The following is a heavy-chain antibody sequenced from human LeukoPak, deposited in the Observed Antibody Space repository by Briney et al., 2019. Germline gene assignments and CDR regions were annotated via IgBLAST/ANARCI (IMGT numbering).Heavy chain of an antibody. CDR1: GFTFSSFA. D-gene: IGHD5-12*01. CDR2: ISGSGATT. V-gene: IGHV3-23*01. Sequence: GGSLRLSCAASGFTFSSFAMSWVRQAPGKGLEWVSAISGSGATTYYADSVKGRFTISRDNSRNTLYLQMNSLRAEDTAVYYCAKSQVATIMPLDYWGQGTLVTVSS. J-gene: IGHJ4*02. CDR3: AKSQVATIMPLDY.